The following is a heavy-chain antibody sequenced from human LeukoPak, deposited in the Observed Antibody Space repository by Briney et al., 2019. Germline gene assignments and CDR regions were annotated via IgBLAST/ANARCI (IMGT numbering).Heavy chain of an antibody. CDR1: GYTLTELS. V-gene: IGHV1-24*01. CDR2: FDPEDGET. CDR3: ATGYYDSSGTFDY. J-gene: IGHJ4*02. Sequence: ASVKVSCKVSGYTLTELSMHWVRQAPGKGLEWMGGFDPEDGETIYAQKFQGRVTMTEDTSTDTAYMELSSLRSEDTAVYHCATGYYDSSGTFDYWGQGTLVTVSS. D-gene: IGHD3-22*01.